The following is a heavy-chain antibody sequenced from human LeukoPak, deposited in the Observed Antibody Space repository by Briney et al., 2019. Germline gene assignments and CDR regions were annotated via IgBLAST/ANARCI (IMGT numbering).Heavy chain of an antibody. Sequence: GGSLRLSCAASGFTFSSYAMSWVRQAPGKGLEWVAFISYDGAVKYYADSVKGRSFISRDNSKNTLYLQMSSLRTEDTAVYYCARDLSENYSIDYWGQGTLVTVSS. CDR1: GFTFSSYA. J-gene: IGHJ4*02. CDR2: ISYDGAVK. D-gene: IGHD2-21*01. CDR3: ARDLSENYSIDY. V-gene: IGHV3-30-3*01.